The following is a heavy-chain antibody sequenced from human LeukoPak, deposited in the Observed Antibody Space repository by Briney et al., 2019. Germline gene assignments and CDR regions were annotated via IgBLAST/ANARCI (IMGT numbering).Heavy chain of an antibody. J-gene: IGHJ4*02. CDR3: ARDPTAVSNLPQYYLDY. Sequence: PGGSLRLSCAASGFIFSSYAMHWVRQAPGKGLEWVAVIPYDRSIKYYADSVRGRFSISTDNSKNTLYLQMNSLRGEDTAVYYCARDPTAVSNLPQYYLDYWGQGTLVTVSS. CDR2: IPYDRSIK. D-gene: IGHD4-17*01. V-gene: IGHV3-30*04. CDR1: GFIFSSYA.